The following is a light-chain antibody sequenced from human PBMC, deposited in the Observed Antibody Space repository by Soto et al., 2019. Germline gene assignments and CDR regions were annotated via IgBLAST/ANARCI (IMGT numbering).Light chain of an antibody. V-gene: IGKV3-15*01. J-gene: IGKJ1*01. CDR3: QQYNNWPRT. Sequence: EIVMTQSPATLSVSPGERATLSCRASQSISGNLAWYQQKPGQAPRLLIFGASTRATGIPARFSGSGSGTEFTLTISSPQSEDFAVDYCQQYNNWPRTFGQGTKVEIK. CDR2: GAS. CDR1: QSISGN.